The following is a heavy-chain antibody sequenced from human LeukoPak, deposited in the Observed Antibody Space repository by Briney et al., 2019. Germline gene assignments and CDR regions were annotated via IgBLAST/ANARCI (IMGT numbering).Heavy chain of an antibody. D-gene: IGHD6-13*01. V-gene: IGHV4-59*01. CDR2: IYYSGST. Sequence: GSLRLSCAASGFTFSDYYMSWIRQPPGKGLEWIGYIYYSGSTNYNPSLKSRVTISVDTSKNQFSLKLSSVTAADTAVYYCASSRSSSCPRDWGQGTLVTVSS. CDR1: GFTFSDYY. CDR3: ASSRSSSCPRD. J-gene: IGHJ4*02.